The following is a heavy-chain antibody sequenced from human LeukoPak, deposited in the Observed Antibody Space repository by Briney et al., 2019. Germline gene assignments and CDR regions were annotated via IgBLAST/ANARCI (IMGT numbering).Heavy chain of an antibody. Sequence: HVASVKVSCKASGYTFTGYYMHWVRQAPGQGLEWMGWINPNSGGTNYAQKFQGRVTMTRDTSISTAYMELSRLRSDDTAVYYCARVAQYYYDSSGYHDAFDIWGQGTMVTVSS. CDR1: GYTFTGYY. D-gene: IGHD3-22*01. CDR3: ARVAQYYYDSSGYHDAFDI. J-gene: IGHJ3*02. V-gene: IGHV1-2*02. CDR2: INPNSGGT.